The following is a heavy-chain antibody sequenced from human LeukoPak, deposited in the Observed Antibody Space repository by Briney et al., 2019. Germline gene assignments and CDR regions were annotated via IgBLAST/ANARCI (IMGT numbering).Heavy chain of an antibody. CDR3: AKGSQWFGELLSPYYFDY. CDR2: ISYDGSNK. V-gene: IGHV3-30-3*01. CDR1: GFTFSSYA. J-gene: IGHJ4*02. D-gene: IGHD3-10*01. Sequence: GGSLRLSCAASGFTFSSYAMHWVRQAPGKGLEWVAVISYDGSNKYYADSVKGRFTISRDNSKNTLYLQMNSLRAEDTAVYYCAKGSQWFGELLSPYYFDYWGQGTLVTVSS.